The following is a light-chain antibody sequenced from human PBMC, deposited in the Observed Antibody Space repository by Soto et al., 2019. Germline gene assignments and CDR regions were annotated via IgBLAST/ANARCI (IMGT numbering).Light chain of an antibody. CDR3: QQRSNWPPT. Sequence: DSVLTQSQATLTLSPGQRATLSFRASQSVSSYLAWYQQKHVQAPRLLIYDASNRATGIPARFSGSGSGTDFTLTISRLEPEDFAVYYCQQRSNWPPTFGPGTKVDVK. J-gene: IGKJ3*01. V-gene: IGKV3-11*01. CDR2: DAS. CDR1: QSVSSY.